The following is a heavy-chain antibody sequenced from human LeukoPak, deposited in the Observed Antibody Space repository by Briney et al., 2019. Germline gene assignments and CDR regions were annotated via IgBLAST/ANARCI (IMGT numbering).Heavy chain of an antibody. CDR1: GFTFDDYA. Sequence: GGSLRLSCAASGFTFDDYAMHWVRQAPGKGLEWVSGISWDSGSIGYADSVKGRFTISRDNAKNSLYLQMNSLRAEDTAVYYCARDRATMISDAFDIWGQGTMVTVSS. CDR3: ARDRATMISDAFDI. V-gene: IGHV3-9*01. CDR2: ISWDSGSI. D-gene: IGHD3-22*01. J-gene: IGHJ3*02.